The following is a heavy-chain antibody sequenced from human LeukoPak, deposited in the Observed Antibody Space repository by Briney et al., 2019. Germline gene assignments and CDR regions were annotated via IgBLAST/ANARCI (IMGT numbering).Heavy chain of an antibody. CDR3: ARYTYYYDSSGRFDY. D-gene: IGHD3-22*01. V-gene: IGHV4-30-2*01. CDR2: IYHSGST. J-gene: IGHJ4*02. Sequence: TLSLTCAVSGGSISSGGYSWSWIRQPPGKGLEWIGYIYHSGSTYYNPSLKSRVTISVDRSKNQFSLKLSSVTAADTAVYYCARYTYYYDSSGRFDYWGQGTLVTVSS. CDR1: GGSISSGGYS.